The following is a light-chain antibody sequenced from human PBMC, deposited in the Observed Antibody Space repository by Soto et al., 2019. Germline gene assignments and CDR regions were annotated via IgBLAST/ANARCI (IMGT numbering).Light chain of an antibody. Sequence: DIQMTQSPSTLSASVGDRVTITCRASQSISSWLAWYQQKPGTAPKLLIYDASSLEAGVPSRFSGSGSGTDLTLTSNSLEADDYASYYCQQDNSYWTFGQGTKVEIK. CDR2: DAS. J-gene: IGKJ1*01. CDR3: QQDNSYWT. CDR1: QSISSW. V-gene: IGKV1-5*01.